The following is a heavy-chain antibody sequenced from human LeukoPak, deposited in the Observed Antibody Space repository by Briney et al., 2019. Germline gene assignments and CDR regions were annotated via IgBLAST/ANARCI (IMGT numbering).Heavy chain of an antibody. Sequence: GGSLRLSCAASGFTFSSYWILWVRQAPGKGLVWVSRISGDGRSTNYADSVKGRFTISRDNAKNTVYLQMNSLRAEDSAVYSCARGLYDSSFYTLGPWGQGTLVTVSS. J-gene: IGHJ5*02. V-gene: IGHV3-74*01. CDR1: GFTFSSYW. CDR3: ARGLYDSSFYTLGP. CDR2: ISGDGRST. D-gene: IGHD3-22*01.